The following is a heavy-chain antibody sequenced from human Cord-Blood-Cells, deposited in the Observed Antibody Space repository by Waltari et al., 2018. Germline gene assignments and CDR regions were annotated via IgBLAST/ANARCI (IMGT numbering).Heavy chain of an antibody. D-gene: IGHD6-6*01. J-gene: IGHJ5*02. CDR2: IWYDGSNK. CDR3: ASTIAARDNWFDP. V-gene: IGHV3-33*01. Sequence: RQAPGKGLEWVAVIWYDGSNKYYADSVKGRFTISRDNSKNTLYLQMNSLRAEDTAVYYCASTIAARDNWFDPWGQGTLVTVSS.